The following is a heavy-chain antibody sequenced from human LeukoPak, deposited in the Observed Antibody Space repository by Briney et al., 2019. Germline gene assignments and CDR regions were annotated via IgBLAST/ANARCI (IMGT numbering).Heavy chain of an antibody. V-gene: IGHV4-59*01. Sequence: LSETLSLTCTVSGGSISSYYWSWVGQPPGKGLEWIGYIYYSGSTNYNPSLKSRVTISVDTSKNQFSLKLSSVTAADTAVYYCARVPGGWFGELLFDYWGQGTLVTVSS. CDR3: ARVPGGWFGELLFDY. D-gene: IGHD3-10*01. CDR1: GGSISSYY. J-gene: IGHJ4*02. CDR2: IYYSGST.